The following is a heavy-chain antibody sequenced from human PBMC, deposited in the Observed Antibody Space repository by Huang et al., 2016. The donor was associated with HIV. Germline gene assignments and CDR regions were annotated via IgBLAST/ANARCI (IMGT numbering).Heavy chain of an antibody. J-gene: IGHJ4*02. CDR2: SAVGGGVT. Sequence: WGRQARGQRLEWIGWSAVGGGVTNYAQKFQERVIITRDMSTNTAYMELSSLRYEDTAVYYCAAGGGRDDYSAVDYWGQGTLVTVSS. D-gene: IGHD4-4*01. CDR3: AAGGGRDDYSAVDY. V-gene: IGHV1-58*01.